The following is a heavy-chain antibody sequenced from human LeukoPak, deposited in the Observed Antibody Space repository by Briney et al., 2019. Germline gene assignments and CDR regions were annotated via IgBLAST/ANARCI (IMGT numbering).Heavy chain of an antibody. CDR3: AKGGRGGYNIALDV. J-gene: IGHJ3*01. CDR2: FSATDGSA. Sequence: GGSLRLSCAASGFTLSNSAMTWVRQAPGKGLEWVSGFSATDGSAYYAGSVKGRFTIFRDTSKNTLHLQMNSLRPEDTALYYCAKGGRGGYNIALDVWGQGTMVTVSS. V-gene: IGHV3-23*01. CDR1: GFTLSNSA. D-gene: IGHD5-24*01.